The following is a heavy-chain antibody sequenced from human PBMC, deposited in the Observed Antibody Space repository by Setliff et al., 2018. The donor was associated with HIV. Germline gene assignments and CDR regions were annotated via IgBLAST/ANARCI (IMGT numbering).Heavy chain of an antibody. J-gene: IGHJ4*02. CDR3: ATDQISDGSGSYPKSYFDY. CDR2: INPSGGST. V-gene: IGHV1-46*01. Sequence: ASVKVSCKASGYTFTSYYMHWVRQAPGQGLEWMGIINPSGGSTSYAQKFQGRVTMTRDTSTSTVYMELSSLRSEDTAVYYCATDQISDGSGSYPKSYFDYWGQGTLVTVSS. CDR1: GYTFTSYY. D-gene: IGHD3-10*01.